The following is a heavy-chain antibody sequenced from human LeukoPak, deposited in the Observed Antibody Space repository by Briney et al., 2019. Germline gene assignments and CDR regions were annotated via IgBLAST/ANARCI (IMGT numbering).Heavy chain of an antibody. Sequence: PSETLSLTCAVYGGSFSGYYWSWIRQPPGKGLEWIGYIYHSGSTYYNPSLKSRVTISVDRSKNQFSLKLSSVTAADTAVYYCARVLMAFYWYFDLWGRGTLVTVSS. J-gene: IGHJ2*01. V-gene: IGHV4-34*01. D-gene: IGHD2-8*01. CDR2: IYHSGST. CDR1: GGSFSGYY. CDR3: ARVLMAFYWYFDL.